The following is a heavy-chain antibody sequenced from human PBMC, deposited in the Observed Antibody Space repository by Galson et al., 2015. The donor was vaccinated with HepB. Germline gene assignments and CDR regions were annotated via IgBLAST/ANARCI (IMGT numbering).Heavy chain of an antibody. D-gene: IGHD3-10*01. Sequence: TLSLTCTVSGDSISSGGYYWSWIRQHPGKGLEWIGYIYYSGSTYYNPSLKSRVTISVDTSKHQFSLKLSSMTAADTAVYYCARGFGHYGLGIWGQGTMVTVSS. V-gene: IGHV4-31*03. J-gene: IGHJ3*02. CDR3: ARGFGHYGLGI. CDR1: GDSISSGGYY. CDR2: IYYSGST.